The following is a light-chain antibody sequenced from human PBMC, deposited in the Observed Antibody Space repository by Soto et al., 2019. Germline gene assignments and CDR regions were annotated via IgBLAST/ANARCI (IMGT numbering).Light chain of an antibody. CDR3: QQYGSSYT. J-gene: IGKJ2*01. Sequence: EIVLTQSPGTLSLSPGERATLSCRASQSVSSSYLAWYQQKPGQAPRLLIYGASSRATGIPDRFSGSGSGPDFTLTISRLEPEDFEVYYCQQYGSSYTFGQRTKLEIK. V-gene: IGKV3-20*01. CDR2: GAS. CDR1: QSVSSSY.